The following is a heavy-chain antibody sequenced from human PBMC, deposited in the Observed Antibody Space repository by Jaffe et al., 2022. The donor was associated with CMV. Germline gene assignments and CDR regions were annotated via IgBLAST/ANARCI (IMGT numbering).Heavy chain of an antibody. J-gene: IGHJ6*02. Sequence: QVQLVQSGAEVKKPGSSVKVSCKASGGTFSSYAISWVRQAPGQGLEWMGGIIPIFGTANYAQKFQGRVTITADESTSTAYMELSSLRSEDTAVYYCARDQAYCGGDCYSSPYYYYYYGMDVWGQGTTVTVSS. V-gene: IGHV1-69*01. CDR3: ARDQAYCGGDCYSSPYYYYYYGMDV. D-gene: IGHD2-21*02. CDR1: GGTFSSYA. CDR2: IIPIFGTA.